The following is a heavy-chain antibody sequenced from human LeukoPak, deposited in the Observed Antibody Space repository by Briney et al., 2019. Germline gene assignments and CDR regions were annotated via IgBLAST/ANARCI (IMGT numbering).Heavy chain of an antibody. Sequence: GGSLRLSCAASGFTFSSYWMYWVRQAPGKGLVWVSHIKSDGRTTNYADPVKGRFTISRDNGKNTLYLQMNGLRAEDTAVYYCAGSYYADYGTTYSLDYWGQGALVTVSS. CDR2: IKSDGRTT. V-gene: IGHV3-74*01. J-gene: IGHJ4*02. CDR1: GFTFSSYW. CDR3: AGSYYADYGTTYSLDY. D-gene: IGHD4-17*01.